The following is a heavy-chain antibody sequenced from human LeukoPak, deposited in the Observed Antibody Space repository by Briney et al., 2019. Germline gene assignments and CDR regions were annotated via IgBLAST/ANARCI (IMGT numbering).Heavy chain of an antibody. CDR3: ARGGYSSSSPADY. J-gene: IGHJ4*02. CDR2: IYYSGST. CDR1: GGSISSYY. V-gene: IGHV4-59*01. D-gene: IGHD6-6*01. Sequence: PSETLSLTCTVSGGSISSYYWSWIRQPPGKGLEWIGYIYYSGSTNYNPSLKSRVTISVDTSKNQFSLKLSSVTAADTAVYYCARGGYSSSSPADYWGQGTLVTVSS.